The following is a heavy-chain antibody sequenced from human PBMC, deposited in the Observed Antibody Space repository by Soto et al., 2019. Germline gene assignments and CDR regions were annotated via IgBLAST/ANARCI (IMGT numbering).Heavy chain of an antibody. Sequence: GGSLGLSCTASGFIVSDTYVNWVRQAPGKGLEWVSVISNRGDTHYADSVRGRFSLSRDISDNTLHLQMNNLRVEDTAVYYCAREPRYCRGGSCSITGDAYDIWGQGTMVTVS. D-gene: IGHD2-15*01. CDR2: ISNRGDT. V-gene: IGHV3-66*01. CDR3: AREPRYCRGGSCSITGDAYDI. CDR1: GFIVSDTY. J-gene: IGHJ3*02.